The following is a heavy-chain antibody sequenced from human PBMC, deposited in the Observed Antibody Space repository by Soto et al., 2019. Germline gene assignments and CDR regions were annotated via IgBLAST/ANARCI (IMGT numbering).Heavy chain of an antibody. V-gene: IGHV3-74*03. D-gene: IGHD3-10*01. CDR1: GLTFRSYW. Sequence: PGGSLRLSCAASGLTFRSYWMHWVRQAPGKGLVWVSRINTDGSVAMYVDSVKGRFTISRDNAKNTLYLHMISLKTEDTAVYYCTTDILWFGGDFWGQGTLVTVSS. J-gene: IGHJ4*02. CDR3: TTDILWFGGDF. CDR2: INTDGSVA.